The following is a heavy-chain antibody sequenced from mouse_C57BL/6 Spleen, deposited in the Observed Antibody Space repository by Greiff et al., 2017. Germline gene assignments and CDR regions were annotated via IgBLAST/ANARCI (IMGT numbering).Heavy chain of an antibody. J-gene: IGHJ2*01. Sequence: EVQLQQSGPELVKPGASVKISCKASGYTFTDYYMNWVKQSHGKSLEWIGDINPNNGGTSYNQKFKGKATLTVDKSSSTAYMERRSLTSEDSAVYYCARGALTGTFDYWGQGTTLTVSS. CDR3: ARGALTGTFDY. CDR1: GYTFTDYY. V-gene: IGHV1-26*01. D-gene: IGHD4-1*01. CDR2: INPNNGGT.